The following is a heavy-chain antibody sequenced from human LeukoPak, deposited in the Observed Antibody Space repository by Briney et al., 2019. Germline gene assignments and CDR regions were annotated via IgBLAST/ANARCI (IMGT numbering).Heavy chain of an antibody. V-gene: IGHV3-30*04. D-gene: IGHD6-19*01. CDR2: ISYDGSNK. CDR3: ARGGSGWYGTRFHY. CDR1: GFTFSSYA. J-gene: IGHJ4*02. Sequence: GGSLRLSCAASGFTFSSYAMHWVRQAPGKGLEWVAVISYDGSNKYYADSVKGRFTISRDNSKNTLYLQMSSLRAEDTAVYYCARGGSGWYGTRFHYWGQGTLVTVSS.